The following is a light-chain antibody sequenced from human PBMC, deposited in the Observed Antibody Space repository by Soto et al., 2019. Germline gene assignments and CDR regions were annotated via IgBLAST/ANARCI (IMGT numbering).Light chain of an antibody. CDR2: DAS. CDR3: QQYNSYWT. Sequence: DIQMNQSPSSVSGSVGDRVTITCRASQDITRWLAWYQQKPGKAPKLLIHDASTLESGIPSRFSGSGSGTEFTLTISSLQPDDFATYYCQQYNSYWTFGQGTKVDIK. V-gene: IGKV1-5*01. J-gene: IGKJ1*01. CDR1: QDITRW.